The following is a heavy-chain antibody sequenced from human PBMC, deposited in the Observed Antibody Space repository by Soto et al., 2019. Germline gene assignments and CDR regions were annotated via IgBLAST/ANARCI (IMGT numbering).Heavy chain of an antibody. D-gene: IGHD6-19*01. CDR2: INAGNGNT. Sequence: ASVKVSCKASGYTFTSYAMHWVRQAPGQRLEWMGWINAGNGNTKYSQKFQGRVTITRDTSASTAYMELSSLRSEDTAVYYCAGEYSSGWYLGYRGQGTLVTVSS. CDR1: GYTFTSYA. V-gene: IGHV1-3*01. J-gene: IGHJ4*02. CDR3: AGEYSSGWYLGY.